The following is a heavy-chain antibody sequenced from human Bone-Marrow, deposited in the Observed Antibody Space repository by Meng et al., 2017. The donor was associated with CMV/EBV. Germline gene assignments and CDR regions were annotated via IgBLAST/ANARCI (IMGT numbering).Heavy chain of an antibody. J-gene: IGHJ5*02. CDR3: AREIRMYDILTGYQGGWFDP. CDR2: INPNSGGT. CDR1: GYTFTSYG. Sequence: ASVKVSCKASGYTFTSYGISWVRQAPGQGLEWMGWINPNSGGTNYAQKFQGRVTMTRDTSISTAYMELSRLRSDDTAVYYCAREIRMYDILTGYQGGWFDPWGQGTLVTVSS. D-gene: IGHD3-9*01. V-gene: IGHV1-2*02.